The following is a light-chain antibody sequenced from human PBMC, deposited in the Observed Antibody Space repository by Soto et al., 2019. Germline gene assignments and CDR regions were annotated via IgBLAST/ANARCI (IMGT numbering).Light chain of an antibody. CDR2: AAS. V-gene: IGKV1-39*01. J-gene: IGKJ1*01. CDR3: QQTYSTSWT. Sequence: DIQMTQSPSSLSESVGDRVTITCRASQSISGYLNWYQQKPGKAPKLVIYAASSLQSGVPSRFSGRGSGTDFTLTITRLQPEDFPTYDFQQTYSTSWTFVQGTMVDIK. CDR1: QSISGY.